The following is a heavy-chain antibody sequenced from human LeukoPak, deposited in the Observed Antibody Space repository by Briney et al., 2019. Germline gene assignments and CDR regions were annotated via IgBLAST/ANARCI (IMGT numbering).Heavy chain of an antibody. CDR1: GFTFSSYA. CDR3: AKGQSGYYSRPPDY. CDR2: ISGSGGST. J-gene: IGHJ4*02. V-gene: IGHV3-23*01. D-gene: IGHD3-22*01. Sequence: GGSLRLSCAASGFTFSSYAMSWVRQAPGKGLEWVSAISGSGGSTYYADSVKGRFTISRDNSKNTLYLQMNSLRAEDTAVYYCAKGQSGYYSRPPDYWGQGTLVTVSS.